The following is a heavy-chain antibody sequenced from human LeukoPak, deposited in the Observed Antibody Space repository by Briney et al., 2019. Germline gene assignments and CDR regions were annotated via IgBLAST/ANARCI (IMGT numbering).Heavy chain of an antibody. V-gene: IGHV3-30*18. CDR3: AKDLPGAPGD. Sequence: GGSLGLSCAASGFTFSSYGMHWVRQAPGKGLEWVAVISYDGSNKYYADSVKGRFTISRDNSKNTLYLQMNSLRAEDTAVYYCAKDLPGAPGDWGQGTLVTVSS. CDR2: ISYDGSNK. D-gene: IGHD7-27*01. CDR1: GFTFSSYG. J-gene: IGHJ4*02.